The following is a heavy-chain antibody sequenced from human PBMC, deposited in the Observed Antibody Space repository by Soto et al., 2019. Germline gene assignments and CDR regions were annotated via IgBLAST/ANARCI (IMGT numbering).Heavy chain of an antibody. D-gene: IGHD6-13*01. CDR1: GFTFSSYS. Sequence: GGSLRLSCAAPGFTFSSYSMNWVRQAPGKGLEWVSSISSSSSYIYYADSVKGRFTISRDNAKNSLYLQMNSLRAEDTAVYYCARDRSSRWYNSASYFDYWGQGTLVTVSS. CDR2: ISSSSSYI. J-gene: IGHJ4*02. V-gene: IGHV3-21*01. CDR3: ARDRSSRWYNSASYFDY.